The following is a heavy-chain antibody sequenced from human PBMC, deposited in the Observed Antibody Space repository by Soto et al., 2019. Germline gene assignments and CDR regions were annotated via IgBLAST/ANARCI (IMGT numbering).Heavy chain of an antibody. CDR1: GFTFSSYG. V-gene: IGHV3-33*01. J-gene: IGHJ6*02. D-gene: IGHD6-6*01. CDR3: ARDRHYGMDV. CDR2: IWYDGSNK. Sequence: QVQLVESGGGVVQPGRSLRLSCAASGFTFSSYGMHWVRQAPGKGLEWVAVIWYDGSNKYYADSVKGRFTISRDNSKTTLYLQMNSLRAEDTAVYYCARDRHYGMDVWGQGTTVTVSS.